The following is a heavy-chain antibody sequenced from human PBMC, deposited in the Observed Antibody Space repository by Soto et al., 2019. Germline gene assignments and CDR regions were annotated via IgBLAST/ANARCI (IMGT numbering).Heavy chain of an antibody. CDR1: GYTFINYY. Sequence: QVQLVQSGAEAKKPGASVRVSCRASGYTFINYYIHWVRLAPGQGLEWMGYINPKSGLTSHAKRVQGRVTMTRDTSLNTVYMELNRLTSDDRAVYFCTRRDTGGSFDSWGQGPLVSVSS. CDR2: INPKSGLT. J-gene: IGHJ4*02. D-gene: IGHD5-12*01. CDR3: TRRDTGGSFDS. V-gene: IGHV1-2*02.